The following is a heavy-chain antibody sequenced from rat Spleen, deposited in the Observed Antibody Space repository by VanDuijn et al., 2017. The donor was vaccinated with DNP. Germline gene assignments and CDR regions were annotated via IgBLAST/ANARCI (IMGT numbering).Heavy chain of an antibody. Sequence: EVQLVESGGGLVQPGRSLKLSCAASGFTFSNYDMAWVRQAPTKGLEWVASISTSGGATYYRDSVKGRFTVSRKNAKSTLYLQMDSRRSEDTATYYCARLILRVWGAMDAWGQGTSGTVSS. CDR3: ARLILRVWGAMDA. V-gene: IGHV5-25*01. J-gene: IGHJ4*01. CDR2: ISTSGGAT. D-gene: IGHD1-7*01. CDR1: GFTFSNYD.